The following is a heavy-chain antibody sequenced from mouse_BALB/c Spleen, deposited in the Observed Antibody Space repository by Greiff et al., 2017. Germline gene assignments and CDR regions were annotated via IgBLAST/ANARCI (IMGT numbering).Heavy chain of an antibody. J-gene: IGHJ4*01. CDR3: ARAYYGNDYAMDY. CDR2: ISTYYGDA. Sequence: QVQLQQSGAELVRPGVSVKISCKGSGYTFTDYAMHWVKQSHAKSLEWIGVISTYYGDASYNQKFKGKATMTVDKSSSTAYMELARLTSEDSAIYYCARAYYGNDYAMDYWGQGTSVTVSS. V-gene: IGHV1S137*01. CDR1: GYTFTDYA. D-gene: IGHD2-1*01.